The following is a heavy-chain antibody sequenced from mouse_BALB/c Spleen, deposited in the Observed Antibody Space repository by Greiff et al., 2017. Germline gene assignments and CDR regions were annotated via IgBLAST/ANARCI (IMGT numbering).Heavy chain of an antibody. V-gene: IGHV1-5*01. CDR1: GYTFTSYW. CDR2: IYPGNSDT. J-gene: IGHJ3*01. CDR3: TRVATTAPWFAY. D-gene: IGHD1-2*01. Sequence: EVQLQQSGTVLARPGASVKMSCKASGYTFTSYWMHWVKQRPGQGLEWIGAIYPGNSDTSYNQKFKGKAKLTAVTSTSTAYMELSSLTNEDSAVYYCTRVATTAPWFAYWGQGTLVTVSA.